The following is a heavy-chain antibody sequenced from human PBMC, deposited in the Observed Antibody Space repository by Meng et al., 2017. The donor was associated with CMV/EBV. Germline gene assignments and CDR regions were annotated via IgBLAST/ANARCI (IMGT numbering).Heavy chain of an antibody. CDR3: AKDLFSPGGNSCFDH. V-gene: IGHV1-18*01. D-gene: IGHD3-16*01. CDR1: GYTFNKHG. Sequence: ASVKVSCKASGYTFNKHGINWVRQAPGQGLEWMGWINHWNGKIESAQKFQGRITLTTDASTSTVYMELRSLTSDDTAVYYCAKDLFSPGGNSCFDHWGQGTLVTVSS. CDR2: INHWNGKI. J-gene: IGHJ4*02.